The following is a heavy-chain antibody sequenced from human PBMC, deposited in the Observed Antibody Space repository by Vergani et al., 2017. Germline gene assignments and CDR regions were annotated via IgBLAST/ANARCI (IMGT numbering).Heavy chain of an antibody. D-gene: IGHD3-16*02. CDR2: INPNSGGT. CDR1: GYTFTSYY. J-gene: IGHJ4*02. CDR3: ARDLDDYVWGSYRYQAYFDY. Sequence: QVQLVQSGAEVKKPGASVKVSCKASGYTFTSYYMHWVRQAPGQGLEWMGWINPNSGGTNYAQKFQGRVTMTRDTSISTAYMELSRLRSDDTAVYYCARDLDDYVWGSYRYQAYFDYWGQGTLVTVSS. V-gene: IGHV1-2*02.